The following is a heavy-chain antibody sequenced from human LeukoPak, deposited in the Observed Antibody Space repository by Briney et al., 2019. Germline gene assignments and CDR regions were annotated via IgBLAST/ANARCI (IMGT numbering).Heavy chain of an antibody. CDR3: ARDGHAPRSPYYFDY. CDR2: TYYRSKWYN. J-gene: IGHJ4*02. Sequence: SQTLSLTCAISGDSVSSNSAAWNWIRQSPSRGLEWLGRTYYRSKWYNDYTISVKSRITIDPDTSKNQFSLQLNSVTPEDTAVYYCARDGHAPRSPYYFDYWGQGTLVTVSS. CDR1: GDSVSSNSAA. V-gene: IGHV6-1*01.